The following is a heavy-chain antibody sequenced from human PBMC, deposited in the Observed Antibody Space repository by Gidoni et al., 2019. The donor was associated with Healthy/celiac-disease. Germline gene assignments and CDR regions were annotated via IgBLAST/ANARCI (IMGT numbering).Heavy chain of an antibody. CDR2: INHSGST. J-gene: IGHJ2*01. CDR1: GGSFSGYY. CDR3: ARGSNYYGSGSQFWYFDL. D-gene: IGHD3-10*01. Sequence: QVQLQQWGAGLLKPSETLSLTCAVDGGSFSGYYWSWIRQPPGKGLEWIGEINHSGSTNYNPSLKSRVTISVDTSKNQFSLKLSSVTAADTAVYYCARGSNYYGSGSQFWYFDLWGRGTLVTVSS. V-gene: IGHV4-34*01.